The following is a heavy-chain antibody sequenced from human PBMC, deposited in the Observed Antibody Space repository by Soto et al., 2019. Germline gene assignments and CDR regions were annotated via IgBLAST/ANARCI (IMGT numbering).Heavy chain of an antibody. CDR3: ARDSSWASCMDV. D-gene: IGHD6-13*01. CDR2: IYYSGRT. J-gene: IGHJ6*02. V-gene: IGHV4-61*01. Sequence: PSETLSLTCTVSGGSVSSGSYYWTWIRQPPGKGLEWIGDIYYSGRTTNNPSLKSRVTISIDTSKNQFSLKVSSVTAADTAVYFCARDSSWASCMDVWGPGTTVTVSS. CDR1: GGSVSSGSYY.